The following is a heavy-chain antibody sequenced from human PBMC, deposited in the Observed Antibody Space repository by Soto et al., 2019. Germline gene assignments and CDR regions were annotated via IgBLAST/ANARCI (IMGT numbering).Heavy chain of an antibody. CDR2: INHSGST. D-gene: IGHD6-6*01. CDR3: ARAPRGIIAARPPDY. J-gene: IGHJ4*02. Sequence: SETLSLTCAVYGGSFSGYYWSWIRQPPGKGLEWIGEINHSGSTNYNPSLKSRVTISVDTPKDQFSLKLSSVTAADTAVYYCARAPRGIIAARPPDYWGQGTLVTVSS. V-gene: IGHV4-34*01. CDR1: GGSFSGYY.